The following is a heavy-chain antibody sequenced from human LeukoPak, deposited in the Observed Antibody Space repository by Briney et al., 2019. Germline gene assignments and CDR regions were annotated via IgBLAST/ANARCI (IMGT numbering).Heavy chain of an antibody. J-gene: IGHJ4*02. CDR1: GYTFTSYA. CDR2: MNPNSGNT. D-gene: IGHD6-13*01. V-gene: IGHV1-8*02. Sequence: GASVKVSCKASGYTFTSYAMNWVRQAPGQGLEWMGWMNPNSGNTGYAQKFQGRVTMTRNTSISTAYMELSSLRSEDTAVYYCARLLKVGSSWFFDYWGQGTLVTVSS. CDR3: ARLLKVGSSWFFDY.